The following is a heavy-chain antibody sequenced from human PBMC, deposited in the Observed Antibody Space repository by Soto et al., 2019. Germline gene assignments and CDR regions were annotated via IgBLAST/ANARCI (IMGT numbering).Heavy chain of an antibody. CDR2: IGASGDIT. J-gene: IGHJ4*02. Sequence: GGSLRLSCAASGFSFTNFAMSWVRQAPWKGLEWVAGIGASGDITWYADSVKGRLSISRDNSKNTLYLQLNSLRFEDTAVYYCAKDDFTDRGDDYFDYWGPGT. CDR3: AKDDFTDRGDDYFDY. V-gene: IGHV3-23*01. D-gene: IGHD2-21*02. CDR1: GFSFTNFA.